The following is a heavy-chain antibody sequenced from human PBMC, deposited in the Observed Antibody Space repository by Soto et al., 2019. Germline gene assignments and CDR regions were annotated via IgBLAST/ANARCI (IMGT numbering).Heavy chain of an antibody. Sequence: SETLSLTCAVYGGSFSGYYWSWIRQPPGKGLEWIGEINHSGITNYNPSLKIRVTISVDTSKNQFSLKLSSVTAADTAGYYCARRILAIAVVPAGLTSAIYGMDVWGQGTTLTASS. CDR1: GGSFSGYY. CDR2: INHSGIT. V-gene: IGHV4-34*01. D-gene: IGHD2-2*03. J-gene: IGHJ6*02. CDR3: ARRILAIAVVPAGLTSAIYGMDV.